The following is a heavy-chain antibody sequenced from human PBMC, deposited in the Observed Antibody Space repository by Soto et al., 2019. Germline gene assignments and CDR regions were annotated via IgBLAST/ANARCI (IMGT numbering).Heavy chain of an antibody. CDR2: IYHSGST. CDR3: ARAAGDYFDY. J-gene: IGHJ4*02. V-gene: IGHV4-59*01. CDR1: GGSISSYY. Sequence: QVQLQESGPGLVKPSETLSLTCTVSGGSISSYYWSWIRQPPGKGLEWIGYIYHSGSTKYNPSLKSRVTISVDTSKHQFSLNLSSVTAADTAVYYCARAAGDYFDYWGQGTLVTVSS. D-gene: IGHD1-26*01.